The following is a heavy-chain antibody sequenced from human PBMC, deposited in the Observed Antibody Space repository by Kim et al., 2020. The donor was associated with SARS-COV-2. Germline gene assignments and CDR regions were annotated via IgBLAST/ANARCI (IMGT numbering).Heavy chain of an antibody. J-gene: IGHJ5*02. CDR1: GGSISSSSYY. Sequence: SETLSLTCTVSGGSISSSSYYWGWIRQPPGKGLEWIGSIYYSGSTYYNPSLKSRVTISVDTSKNQFSLKLSSVTAADTAVYYCARHVGGSGIAARLGWFDPWGQGTLVTVSS. CDR3: ARHVGGSGIAARLGWFDP. D-gene: IGHD6-6*01. CDR2: IYYSGST. V-gene: IGHV4-39*01.